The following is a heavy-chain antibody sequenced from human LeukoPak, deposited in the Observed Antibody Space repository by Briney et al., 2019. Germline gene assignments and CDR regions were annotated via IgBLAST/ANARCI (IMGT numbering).Heavy chain of an antibody. CDR3: ARQYGRPFDY. CDR2: IYPGDSDT. J-gene: IGHJ4*02. D-gene: IGHD4-17*01. CDR1: GYNFANSW. V-gene: IGHV5-51*01. Sequence: PGESLKISCKGSGYNFANSWIGWVRQMPGKGLEWMGIIYPGDSDTRYSPSFQGQVSISVDKSVSTTYPQWSSLKVSDTAMYYCARQYGRPFDYWGQGTLVTVSS.